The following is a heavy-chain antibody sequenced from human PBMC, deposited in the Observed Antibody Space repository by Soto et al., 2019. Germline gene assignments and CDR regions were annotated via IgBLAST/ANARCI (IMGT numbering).Heavy chain of an antibody. J-gene: IGHJ6*02. CDR1: GYSFTSYW. V-gene: IGHV5-51*01. CDR3: ARQGQEPVLDYYYGMDV. CDR2: IYPGDSNT. D-gene: IGHD3-3*01. Sequence: PGESLKISCKGSGYSFTSYWIGWVRQMPGKGLEWMGIIYPGDSNTRYSPSLQGQVTISVDKSISTAYLQWSSLKATDTAMYYCARQGQEPVLDYYYGMDVWGQGTTVTVSS.